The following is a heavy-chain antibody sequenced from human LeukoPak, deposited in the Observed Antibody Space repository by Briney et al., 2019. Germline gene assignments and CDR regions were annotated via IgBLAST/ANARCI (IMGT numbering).Heavy chain of an antibody. CDR3: AKDWSCDY. D-gene: IGHD1-26*01. V-gene: IGHV3-23*01. CDR2: ISGSGDKI. CDR1: EFTFTNSA. J-gene: IGHJ4*02. Sequence: PGGSLRLSCAASEFTFTNSAMTWVRQAPGKGLEWVSAISGSGDKIHYAGSVKGRFTISRDNSKNTLYLQMNSLRVEDTAIYYCAKDWSCDYWGQGTLITVSS.